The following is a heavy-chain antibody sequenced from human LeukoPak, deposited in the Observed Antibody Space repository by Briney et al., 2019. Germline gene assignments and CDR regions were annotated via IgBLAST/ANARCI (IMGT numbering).Heavy chain of an antibody. CDR1: GYSISSGYY. CDR3: ARAGSSWYFDY. Sequence: SETLSLTCTVSGYSISSGYYWGWIRQPPGKGLDWIGSISRSGSVYYNPSLKSRVTISVDTSKNQFSLKLSSVTAADTAVYYCARAGSSWYFDYWGQGTLVTVSS. D-gene: IGHD6-13*01. V-gene: IGHV4-38-2*02. CDR2: ISRSGSV. J-gene: IGHJ4*02.